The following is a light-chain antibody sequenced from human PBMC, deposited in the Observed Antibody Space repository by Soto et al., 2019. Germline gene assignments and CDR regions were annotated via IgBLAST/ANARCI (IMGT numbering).Light chain of an antibody. CDR2: DAS. Sequence: EILLIQSPATLSLSPGERATLSCRASQSVGSYLAWYQHKPGQAPRLLISDASNRATGIPARFSGSGSETDFTLTIGSLEPEDSAVYYCQQRSNWPSLTFGGGTKVDIK. V-gene: IGKV3-11*01. CDR3: QQRSNWPSLT. CDR1: QSVGSY. J-gene: IGKJ4*01.